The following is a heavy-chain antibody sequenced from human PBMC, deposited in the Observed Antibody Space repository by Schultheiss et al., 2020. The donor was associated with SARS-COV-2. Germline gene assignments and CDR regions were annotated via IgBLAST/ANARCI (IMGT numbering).Heavy chain of an antibody. Sequence: GGSLRLSCAASGFTFSDYAMHWVRQAPGKGLEWVANIKQDGSVKHYVASVRGRFTISRDNPKNSLSLQMNNLRDDDTAVYYCARGQYSSTSGGFDFWGQGTLVTVSS. CDR1: GFTFSDYA. V-gene: IGHV3-7*01. CDR2: IKQDGSVK. CDR3: ARGQYSSTSGGFDF. J-gene: IGHJ4*02. D-gene: IGHD6-6*01.